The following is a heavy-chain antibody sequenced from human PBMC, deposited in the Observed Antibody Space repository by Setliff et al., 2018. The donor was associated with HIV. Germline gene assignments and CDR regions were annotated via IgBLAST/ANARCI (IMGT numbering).Heavy chain of an antibody. V-gene: IGHV4-39*02. CDR3: ASRWGSYYDTNGHPFDY. D-gene: IGHD3-22*01. CDR2: MYHSGST. J-gene: IGHJ4*02. CDR1: GGSISSSSYY. Sequence: SETLSLTCTVSGGSISSSSYYWGWIRQPPGKGLEWIGTMYHSGSTYYNPSLQGRVTMFFDTSEDHFSLRLSSVTAADTAVYYCASRWGSYYDTNGHPFDYWGQGTLVTVSS.